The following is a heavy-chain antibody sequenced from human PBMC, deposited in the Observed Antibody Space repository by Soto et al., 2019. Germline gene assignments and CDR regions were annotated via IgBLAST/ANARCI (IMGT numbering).Heavy chain of an antibody. V-gene: IGHV3-53*01. D-gene: IGHD2-2*01. Sequence: EERLVQSGGGLVQPGGSLRLSCAASGFSVGGNYMSWVRQAPGKGLELVSLIYSGGNPFYADSMKGRFTLSRDNSNNMLYLQMDSLRAEDTAVYYCARGANADCWGQGTLVIVSS. CDR1: GFSVGGNY. J-gene: IGHJ4*02. CDR2: IYSGGNP. CDR3: ARGANADC.